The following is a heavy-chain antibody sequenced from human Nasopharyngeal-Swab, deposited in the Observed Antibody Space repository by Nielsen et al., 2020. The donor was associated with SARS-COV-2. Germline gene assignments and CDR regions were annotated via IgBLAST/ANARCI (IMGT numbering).Heavy chain of an antibody. V-gene: IGHV4-59*01. D-gene: IGHD6-19*01. CDR1: GGSISSYY. CDR3: ARTPGIAVAGTRFDFDY. Sequence: SETLSLTCTVSGGSISSYYWSWIRQPPGKGLEWIGYIYYSGGTNYNPSLKSRVTISVDTSKNQFSLKLSSVTAADTAVYYCARTPGIAVAGTRFDFDYWGQGTLVTVSS. CDR2: IYYSGGT. J-gene: IGHJ4*02.